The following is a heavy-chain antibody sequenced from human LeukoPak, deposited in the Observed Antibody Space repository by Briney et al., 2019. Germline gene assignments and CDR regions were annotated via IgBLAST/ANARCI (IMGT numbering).Heavy chain of an antibody. CDR1: GGSISSYY. Sequence: SETLSLTWTVSGGSISSYYWSWIRQPAGKGLEWIGRIYTSGSTNYNPSLKSRVTMSVDTSKNQFSLKLSSVTAADTAVYYCARDLGQYYDFWSGYYSHYYYYMDVWGKGTTVTVSS. CDR3: ARDLGQYYDFWSGYYSHYYYYMDV. J-gene: IGHJ6*03. CDR2: IYTSGST. V-gene: IGHV4-4*07. D-gene: IGHD3-3*01.